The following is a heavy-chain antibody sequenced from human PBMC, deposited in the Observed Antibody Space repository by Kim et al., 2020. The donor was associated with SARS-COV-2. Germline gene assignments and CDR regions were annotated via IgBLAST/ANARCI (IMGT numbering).Heavy chain of an antibody. CDR3: ARGLGTVITDY. Sequence: ASVKVSCKASGYTFTSYAMHWVRQAPGQRLEWMGWINAGNDNTKYSQKFQGRVTITRDTSASTAYMELSSLRSEDTAVYYCARGLGTVITDYWGQGTLVTVSS. J-gene: IGHJ4*02. V-gene: IGHV1-3*01. CDR2: INAGNDNT. D-gene: IGHD4-17*01. CDR1: GYTFTSYA.